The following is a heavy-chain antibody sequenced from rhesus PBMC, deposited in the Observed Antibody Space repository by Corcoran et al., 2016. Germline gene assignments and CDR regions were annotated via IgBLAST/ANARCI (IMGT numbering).Heavy chain of an antibody. CDR1: GFTFSSYG. Sequence: EVQLVETGGGLVQPGGSLRLSCAASGFTFSSYGMSWVRQAPGKGLEWGAGISNSGGSTNYADSVKGRFTSSRDNSKNMLSLQMNSLRVEDTAVYYCAKGAWSSSYGLDSWGQGVVVTVSS. CDR3: AKGAWSSSYGLDS. V-gene: IGHV3S5*01. D-gene: IGHD6-19*01. CDR2: ISNSGGST. J-gene: IGHJ6*01.